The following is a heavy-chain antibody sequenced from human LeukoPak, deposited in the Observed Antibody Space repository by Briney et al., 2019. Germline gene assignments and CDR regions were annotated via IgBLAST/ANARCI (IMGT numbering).Heavy chain of an antibody. V-gene: IGHV3-33*01. CDR1: GYTFNANG. Sequence: PGGSLRVFCVASGYTFNANGMHWVRQAPGKGLEWVGMISYDGSDEYYADSVKGRFTISRDDSENTLYLQLNSLRVEDTAVYYCARDFSGDYYFDYWGQGTLVTVSS. D-gene: IGHD7-27*01. CDR2: ISYDGSDE. J-gene: IGHJ4*02. CDR3: ARDFSGDYYFDY.